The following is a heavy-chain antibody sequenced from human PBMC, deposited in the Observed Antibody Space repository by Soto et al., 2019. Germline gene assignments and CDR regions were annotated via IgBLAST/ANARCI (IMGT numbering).Heavy chain of an antibody. J-gene: IGHJ5*02. V-gene: IGHV1-69*01. CDR1: GGSFSKYA. Sequence: QAHLVQSGAEVKKPGSSVKVSCKDSGGSFSKYAFNWVRQAPGQGLEWMGGITPIFGTLNNAQKFQDRVTITANEPTSTVYRELSGLRSKDTAIYYGARGWAEVTSAPFADPFDLWGQGTLVTVSS. D-gene: IGHD2-21*02. CDR2: ITPIFGTL. CDR3: ARGWAEVTSAPFADPFDL.